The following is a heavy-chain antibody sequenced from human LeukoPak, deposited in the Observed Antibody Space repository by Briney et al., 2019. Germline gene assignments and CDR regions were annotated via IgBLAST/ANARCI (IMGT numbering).Heavy chain of an antibody. CDR1: GGTFSSYA. CDR2: IIPIFGTA. J-gene: IGHJ5*02. D-gene: IGHD3-10*01. V-gene: IGHV1-69*05. CDR3: ARDPLVRNHPDWFDP. Sequence: ASVKVSCKASGGTFSSYAISWVRQAPGQGLEWMGRIIPIFGTANYAQKFQGRVTITTDESTSTAYMELSSLGSEDTAAYYCARDPLVRNHPDWFDPWGQGTLVTVSS.